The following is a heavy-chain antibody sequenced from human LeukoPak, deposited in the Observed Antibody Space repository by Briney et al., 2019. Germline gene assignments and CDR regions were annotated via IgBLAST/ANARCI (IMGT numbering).Heavy chain of an antibody. J-gene: IGHJ4*02. CDR2: INHSGST. CDR1: GGSFSGYY. Sequence: SETLSLTCAVYGGSFSGYYWSWIRHPPGKGLEWIGEINHSGSTNYNPSLKSRVTISVDTSKNQFSLKLSSVTAADTAVYYCARRAGGSGSYRYWGQGTVVTVSS. V-gene: IGHV4-34*01. D-gene: IGHD3-10*01. CDR3: ARRAGGSGSYRY.